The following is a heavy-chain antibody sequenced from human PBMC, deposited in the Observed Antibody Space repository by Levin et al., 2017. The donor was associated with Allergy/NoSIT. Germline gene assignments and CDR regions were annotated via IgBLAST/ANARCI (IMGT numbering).Heavy chain of an antibody. V-gene: IGHV3-13*01. CDR2: IGSAGGT. Sequence: GGSLRLSCAASGFTFSTYDMHWVRQATGKGLEWVSAIGSAGGTYYPGSVKGRFTVSRENAKNSLYLQMHSLTAEDTAVYFCARGAKGSGWHPDYWGQGTLVTVSS. CDR1: GFTFSTYD. D-gene: IGHD6-19*01. J-gene: IGHJ4*02. CDR3: ARGAKGSGWHPDY.